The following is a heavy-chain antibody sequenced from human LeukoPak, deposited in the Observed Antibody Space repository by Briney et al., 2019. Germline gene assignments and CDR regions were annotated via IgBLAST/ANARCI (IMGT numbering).Heavy chain of an antibody. Sequence: ASVKVSCKASVYTFTRYGMSWVRQAPGQGLEWMGRISAYNGNTDYPQKLQGRVTMTTDTSTSTAYLDLRSLRSDDTAVYYCARGGIQIWTPHYLDYWGQGTLVTVSS. CDR2: ISAYNGNT. J-gene: IGHJ4*02. CDR1: VYTFTRYG. V-gene: IGHV1-18*01. CDR3: ARGGIQIWTPHYLDY. D-gene: IGHD5-18*01.